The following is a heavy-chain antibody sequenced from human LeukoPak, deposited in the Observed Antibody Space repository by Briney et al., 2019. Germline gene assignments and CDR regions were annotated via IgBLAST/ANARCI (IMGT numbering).Heavy chain of an antibody. D-gene: IGHD3-22*01. CDR1: GGSISSYY. J-gene: IGHJ4*02. V-gene: IGHV4-59*01. Sequence: SETLSLTCTVSGGSISSYYWSWIRQPPGKGLEWIGYIYYSGSTNYNPSLKSRVTISVDTSKNQFSLKLRSVTAADTAVYYCAKDTSSGYYTTHVDYWGQGTLVAVSS. CDR2: IYYSGST. CDR3: AKDTSSGYYTTHVDY.